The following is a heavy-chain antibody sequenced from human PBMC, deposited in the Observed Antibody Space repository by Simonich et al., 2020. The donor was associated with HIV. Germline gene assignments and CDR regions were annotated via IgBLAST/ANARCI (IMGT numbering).Heavy chain of an antibody. D-gene: IGHD6-19*01. CDR1: GYSFTSHG. J-gene: IGHJ4*02. CDR3: ATTRHSSGFYGDY. CDR2: INPYNRNT. Sequence: QVHLVQSGAEVKKPGASVKVSCTASGYSFTSHGISWVRQAPGQGLEWMGRINPYNRNTNDEHELQGRVIMTTDTSTSTAYMELRSLRSDDTAVYYCATTRHSSGFYGDYWGQGTLVTVSS. V-gene: IGHV1-18*01.